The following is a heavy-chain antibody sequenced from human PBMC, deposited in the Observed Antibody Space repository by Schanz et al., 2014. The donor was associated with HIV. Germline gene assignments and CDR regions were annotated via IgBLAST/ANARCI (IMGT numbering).Heavy chain of an antibody. CDR2: IWYDGSNK. CDR1: GFTFNNYG. J-gene: IGHJ6*02. CDR3: ARDRLHPGNGMDA. D-gene: IGHD4-4*01. V-gene: IGHV3-33*01. Sequence: QVDLVESGGGVVQPGRSLRLSCTASGFTFNNYGMQWVRQAPGKGLEWLAAIWYDGSNKFYADSVKGRFTISRDNSKKTVFLQMNNLRAEDTAVYYCARDRLHPGNGMDAWGQGTTVTVSS.